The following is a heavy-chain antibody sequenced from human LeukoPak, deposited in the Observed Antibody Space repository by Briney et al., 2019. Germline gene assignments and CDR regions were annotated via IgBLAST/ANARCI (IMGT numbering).Heavy chain of an antibody. Sequence: SETLSLTCTVSAGSISSGGYYWSWIRQHPGKGLEWIGYIYYSGSTYYNPSLKSRVTISVDTSKNQFSLKLSSVTAADTAVYYCARDRVNNYYYYGMDVWGQGTTVTVSS. D-gene: IGHD2/OR15-2a*01. J-gene: IGHJ6*02. V-gene: IGHV4-31*03. CDR2: IYYSGST. CDR1: AGSISSGGYY. CDR3: ARDRVNNYYYYGMDV.